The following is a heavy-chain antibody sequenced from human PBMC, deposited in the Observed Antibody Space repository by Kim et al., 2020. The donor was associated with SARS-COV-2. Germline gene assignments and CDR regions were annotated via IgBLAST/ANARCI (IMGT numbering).Heavy chain of an antibody. Sequence: SETLSLTCTVSGGSISSYYWSWIRQPPGKGLEWIGYIYYSGSTNYNPSLKSRVTISVDTSKNQFSLKLSSVTAADTAVYYCARSDSCGGDCYSNPFDYWGQGTLVTVSS. CDR1: GGSISSYY. V-gene: IGHV4-59*01. J-gene: IGHJ4*02. CDR2: IYYSGST. CDR3: ARSDSCGGDCYSNPFDY. D-gene: IGHD2-21*02.